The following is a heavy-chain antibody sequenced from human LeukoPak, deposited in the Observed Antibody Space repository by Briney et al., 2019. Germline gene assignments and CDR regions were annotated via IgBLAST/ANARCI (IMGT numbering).Heavy chain of an antibody. CDR1: GFTFSDYY. V-gene: IGHV3-11*01. CDR2: ISSSGSTI. Sequence: GGSLRLSCAASGFTFSDYYMSWIRQAPGKGLEWVSYISSSGSTIYYADSVKGRFTISRDNAKNSLYLQMNSLRAEDTAVYYCARDPYYYDSSGYVGYWGQGTLVTVSS. CDR3: ARDPYYYDSSGYVGY. D-gene: IGHD3-22*01. J-gene: IGHJ4*02.